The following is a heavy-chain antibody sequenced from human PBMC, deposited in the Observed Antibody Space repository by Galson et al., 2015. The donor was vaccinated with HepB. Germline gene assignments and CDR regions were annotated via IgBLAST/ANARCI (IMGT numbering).Heavy chain of an antibody. CDR1: GFTFSRYW. CDR3: AKPAATFGGVTDVDY. CDR2: IKQDESEK. J-gene: IGHJ4*02. V-gene: IGHV3-7*03. Sequence: CAASGFTFSRYWMSWVRQAPGKGLEWVANIKQDESEKYYVDSVKGRFTISRDNSKNTLYLQMNSLRAEDTAVYYCAKPAATFGGVTDVDYWGQGTLVTVSS. D-gene: IGHD3-16*01.